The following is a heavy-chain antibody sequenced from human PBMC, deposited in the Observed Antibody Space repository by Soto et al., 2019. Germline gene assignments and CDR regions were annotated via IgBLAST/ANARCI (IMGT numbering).Heavy chain of an antibody. J-gene: IGHJ3*02. Sequence: PSETLSLTCTVSGGSFSGGGYYWSWIRQHPGKGLEWMGYISYSGSTKYKPSLQSRITISVETSKNQFSLKLTSVTAADTAIYFCARTTSLGEVLNAFDIWGQGTLVTVSS. D-gene: IGHD1-1*01. V-gene: IGHV4-31*03. CDR3: ARTTSLGEVLNAFDI. CDR1: GGSFSGGGYY. CDR2: ISYSGST.